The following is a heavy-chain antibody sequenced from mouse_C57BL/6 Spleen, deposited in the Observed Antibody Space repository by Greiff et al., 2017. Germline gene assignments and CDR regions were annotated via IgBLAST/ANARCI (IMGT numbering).Heavy chain of an antibody. V-gene: IGHV7-3*01. Sequence: EVKLEESGGGLVQPGGSLSLSCAASGFTFTDYYMSWVRQPPGKALEWLGFIRNKANGYTTEYSASVKGRFTISSDNSQSILYLQMNALRAEDSATYYCARYGVHYYGSSPYWYFDVWGTGTTVTVSS. CDR1: GFTFTDYY. CDR2: IRNKANGYTT. CDR3: ARYGVHYYGSSPYWYFDV. J-gene: IGHJ1*03. D-gene: IGHD1-1*01.